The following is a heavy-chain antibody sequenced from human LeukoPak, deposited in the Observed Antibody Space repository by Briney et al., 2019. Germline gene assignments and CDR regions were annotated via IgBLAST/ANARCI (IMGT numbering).Heavy chain of an antibody. J-gene: IGHJ4*02. V-gene: IGHV1-18*01. CDR2: ISAYNGNT. Sequence: ASVKVSCKASGYTFTSYGFTWVRQAPGQGLEWMGRISAYNGNTNYAQTLQGRVTMTTDTSTSTAYMELRSLRSDDTAVYYCARVSVGIAKQFDYWGQGTLVTVSS. D-gene: IGHD6-13*01. CDR1: GYTFTSYG. CDR3: ARVSVGIAKQFDY.